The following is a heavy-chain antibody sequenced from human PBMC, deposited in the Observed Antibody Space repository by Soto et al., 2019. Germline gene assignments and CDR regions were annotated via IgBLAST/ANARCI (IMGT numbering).Heavy chain of an antibody. CDR1: GFTLSSYW. Sequence: EVLMVESGGDLVQPGGSLRLSCSGSGFTLSSYWMNWVRQTPGKGMEWVANINDDGSDTYYMDSVKGRFTISRDNGNNSLYLQMNSLRAEDTAVYFCVGSHFDYWGQGTLVIVSS. J-gene: IGHJ4*02. CDR3: VGSHFDY. CDR2: INDDGSDT. V-gene: IGHV3-7*01.